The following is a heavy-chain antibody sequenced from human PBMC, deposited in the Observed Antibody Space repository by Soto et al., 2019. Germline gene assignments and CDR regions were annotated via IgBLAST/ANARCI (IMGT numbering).Heavy chain of an antibody. CDR2: IRSKTNNYAT. CDR1: GFPLSDSA. J-gene: IGHJ6*03. CDR3: TRHAGGQVEHAFYYYLMDV. Sequence: EVQLVESGGGLVQPGGSLKLACLASGFPLSDSAIHWVRKASGKGLEWVGRIRSKTNNYATTYAAPVRGRFTLSRDYSKNTAYLQINNLESEDAAVYYCTRHAGGQVEHAFYYYLMDVWGKGATVSV. V-gene: IGHV3-73*01. D-gene: IGHD2-15*01.